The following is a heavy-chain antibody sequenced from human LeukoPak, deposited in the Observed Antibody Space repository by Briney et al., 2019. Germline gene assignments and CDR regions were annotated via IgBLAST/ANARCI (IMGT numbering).Heavy chain of an antibody. Sequence: GGSLRLSCAASGFSFSTYAMSWVRQAPGEGLEWVSVIYSGGRTYYADSVKGRFTISRDNSKNTLYLQMNSLRAEDTAVYYCAAEVTYCGGDCYFPDAFDIWGQGTMVTVSS. V-gene: IGHV3-53*01. CDR2: IYSGGRT. CDR1: GFSFSTYA. CDR3: AAEVTYCGGDCYFPDAFDI. J-gene: IGHJ3*02. D-gene: IGHD2-21*02.